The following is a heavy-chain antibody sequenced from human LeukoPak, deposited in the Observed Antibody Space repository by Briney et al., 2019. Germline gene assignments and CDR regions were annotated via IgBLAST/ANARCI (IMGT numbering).Heavy chain of an antibody. CDR2: INPNSADT. CDR3: ARNDFWSGYPGSYMDV. V-gene: IGHV1-2*02. Sequence: ASVKVSCKASGYTFTGCYMHWVRQAPGQGLEWMGWINPNSADTKYAQKFQGRVTMTRDTSISTTYMELSRLRSDDTAVYYCARNDFWSGYPGSYMDVWGKGTTVTVSS. D-gene: IGHD3-3*01. J-gene: IGHJ6*03. CDR1: GYTFTGCY.